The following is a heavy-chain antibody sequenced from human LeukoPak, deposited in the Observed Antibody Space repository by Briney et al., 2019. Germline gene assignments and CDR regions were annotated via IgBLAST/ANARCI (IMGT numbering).Heavy chain of an antibody. CDR3: SRAILRGDYYYYMDV. V-gene: IGHV1-69*13. Sequence: GASVKVSCKASGGTFSSYAISWVRQAPGQGLEWMGGIIPIFGTANYAQKFQGRVTITADESTSTAYMELRSLRSEDTAVYYCSRAILRGDYYYYMDVWGKGTTVTISS. J-gene: IGHJ6*03. D-gene: IGHD2/OR15-2a*01. CDR1: GGTFSSYA. CDR2: IIPIFGTA.